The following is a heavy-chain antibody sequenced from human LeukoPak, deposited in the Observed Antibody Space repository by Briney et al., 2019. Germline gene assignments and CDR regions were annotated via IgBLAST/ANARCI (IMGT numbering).Heavy chain of an antibody. D-gene: IGHD4-17*01. CDR1: GYTFTGYY. V-gene: IGHV1-2*02. Sequence: GASVKVSCKASGYTFTGYYMHWVRQAPGQGLEWMGWINPNSGGTNYAQKFQGRVTMTRDTSISTAYMELSRLRSDDTAVYYCARDPTVTTYQSAFDYWGQGTLVTVSS. CDR2: INPNSGGT. J-gene: IGHJ4*02. CDR3: ARDPTVTTYQSAFDY.